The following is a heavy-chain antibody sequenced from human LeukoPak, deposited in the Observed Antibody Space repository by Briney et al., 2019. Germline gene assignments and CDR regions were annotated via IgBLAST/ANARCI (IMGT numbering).Heavy chain of an antibody. CDR3: ARDRSEDIVVVPAAMLGGDY. CDR2: ISSSSSYI. V-gene: IGHV3-21*01. D-gene: IGHD2-2*01. CDR1: GFTFSSYS. J-gene: IGHJ4*02. Sequence: GGFLRLSCAASGFTFSSYSMNWVRQAPGKELEWVSSISSSSSYIYYADSVKGRFTISRDNAKNSLYLQMNSLRAEDTAVYYCARDRSEDIVVVPAAMLGGDYWGQGTLVTVSS.